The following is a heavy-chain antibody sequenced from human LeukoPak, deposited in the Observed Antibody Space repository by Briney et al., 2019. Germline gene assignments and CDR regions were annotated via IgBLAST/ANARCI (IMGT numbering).Heavy chain of an antibody. CDR3: ATSESQTKFDY. Sequence: GESLKISCKGSGYSFTSHWIGWVRQMPGKGLEWMGIIFPGDSDTAYSPSFQGQVTISADKSINTAYLQWNSLKASDSAMYYCATSESQTKFDYWGQGILVTVSS. J-gene: IGHJ4*02. V-gene: IGHV5-51*01. CDR1: GYSFTSHW. D-gene: IGHD1/OR15-1a*01. CDR2: IFPGDSDT.